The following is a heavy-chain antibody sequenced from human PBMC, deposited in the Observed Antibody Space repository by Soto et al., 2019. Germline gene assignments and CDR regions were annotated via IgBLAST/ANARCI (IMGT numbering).Heavy chain of an antibody. Sequence: QVQLQESGPGLVKPSQTLSLTCTVSGGSISSGGYYWSWIRQHPGKGLEWIGYIYYSGSTYYNPSPKCRVTISVDTSKNPFALKLSSMTAADTAVSYCARGRSSTSPYPIGYWGQGTLVTVSS. J-gene: IGHJ4*02. V-gene: IGHV4-31*03. CDR2: IYYSGST. CDR3: ARGRSSTSPYPIGY. D-gene: IGHD2-2*01. CDR1: GGSISSGGYY.